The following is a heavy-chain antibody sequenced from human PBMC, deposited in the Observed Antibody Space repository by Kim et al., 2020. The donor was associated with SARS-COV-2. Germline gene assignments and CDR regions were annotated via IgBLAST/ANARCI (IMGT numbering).Heavy chain of an antibody. J-gene: IGHJ4*02. CDR3: ARDSDYDILTGYPEGYFDY. V-gene: IGHV6-1*01. Sequence: SQTLSLTCAISGDRVSSNSAAWHWIRQSPSRGLEWLGRTYYRSKWYNDYAVSVKSRITINPDTSKNQFSLQLNSVTPEDTAVYYCARDSDYDILTGYPEGYFDYWGQGTLVTVSS. CDR2: TYYRSKWYN. D-gene: IGHD3-9*01. CDR1: GDRVSSNSAA.